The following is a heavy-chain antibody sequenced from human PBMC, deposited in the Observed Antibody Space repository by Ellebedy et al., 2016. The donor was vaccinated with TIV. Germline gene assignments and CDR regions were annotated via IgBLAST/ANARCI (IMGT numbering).Heavy chain of an antibody. CDR1: GVPMISYS. J-gene: IGHJ4*02. Sequence: SETLSLTCNVSGVPMISYSWSWIRHPPGKGLEWIGSIYNSGNTNYNPSLESRVTIAIDMSKNQFFLKLTAVTAADTAVYYCARQAITGIGDFDSWGQGALVTVSS. V-gene: IGHV4-4*08. CDR2: IYNSGNT. D-gene: IGHD6-13*01. CDR3: ARQAITGIGDFDS.